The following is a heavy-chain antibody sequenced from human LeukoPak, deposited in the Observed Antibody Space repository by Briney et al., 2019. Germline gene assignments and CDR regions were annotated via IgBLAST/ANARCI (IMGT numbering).Heavy chain of an antibody. J-gene: IGHJ4*02. D-gene: IGHD4-17*01. CDR2: ISYDGSNK. CDR3: ARTDGYSTVTASLGY. CDR1: GFTFSSHA. V-gene: IGHV3-30*04. Sequence: GGSLRLSCAASGFTFSSHAMHWVRQAPGKGLEWVAVISYDGSNKYYADSVKGRFTISRDNSKNTLYLQMNSLRAEDTAVYYCARTDGYSTVTASLGYWGQGTLVTVSS.